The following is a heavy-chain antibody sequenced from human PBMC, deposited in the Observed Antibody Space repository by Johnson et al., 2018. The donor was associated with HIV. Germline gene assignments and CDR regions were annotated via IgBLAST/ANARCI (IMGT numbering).Heavy chain of an antibody. CDR1: GFTVSSNY. V-gene: IGHV3-13*01. CDR2: IGTAGDT. J-gene: IGHJ3*02. Sequence: VQLVESGGGLVQPGGSLRLSCAASGFTVSSNYMSWVRQAPGKGLEWVSAIGTAGDTYYPGSVKGRFTISRENAKNSLYLQMNSLRAGDTAVYYCARGNRQYYYDSSGDAFDIWGQGTMVTVSS. D-gene: IGHD3-22*01. CDR3: ARGNRQYYYDSSGDAFDI.